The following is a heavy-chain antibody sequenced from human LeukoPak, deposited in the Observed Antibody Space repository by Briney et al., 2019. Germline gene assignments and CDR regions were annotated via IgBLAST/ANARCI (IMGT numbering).Heavy chain of an antibody. Sequence: GASVTVSCKASGYTFTGYYMHWVRQAPGQGLEWMGWINPNSGGTNYAQKFQGRVTMTRDTSISTAYVELSRLRSDDTAVYYCARNVGYCSGGSCYSGWFDPWGQGTLVTVSS. CDR3: ARNVGYCSGGSCYSGWFDP. D-gene: IGHD2-15*01. CDR2: INPNSGGT. J-gene: IGHJ5*02. CDR1: GYTFTGYY. V-gene: IGHV1-2*02.